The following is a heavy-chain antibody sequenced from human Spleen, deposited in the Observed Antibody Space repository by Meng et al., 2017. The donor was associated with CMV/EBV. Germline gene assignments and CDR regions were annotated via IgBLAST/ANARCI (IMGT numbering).Heavy chain of an antibody. J-gene: IGHJ5*02. D-gene: IGHD6-6*01. Sequence: SEENFRNHWIHWVRQATGQGLEWMAIINPKGDIINYAQKLQGRVTLTRDTSTRTIFMDLGSLRSDDSAMYYCARDNSDRSPSWWFDPWGQGTLVTVSS. CDR1: EENFRNHW. CDR2: INPKGDII. CDR3: ARDNSDRSPSWWFDP. V-gene: IGHV1-46*04.